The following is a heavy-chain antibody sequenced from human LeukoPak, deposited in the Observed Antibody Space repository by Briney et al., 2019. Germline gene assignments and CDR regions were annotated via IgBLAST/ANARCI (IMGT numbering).Heavy chain of an antibody. V-gene: IGHV3-23*01. CDR1: GFTFSIYA. CDR2: FHDRGGYT. CDR3: TKLGGHCSTTTCWYFDS. D-gene: IGHD2-2*01. J-gene: IGHJ4*02. Sequence: GGSLRLSCAASGFTFSIYAMAWVRQAPGKGLEWVSIFHDRGGYTYYADPVRGRFTISRDNSRNTLYLQMDSPRVEDTAKYYCTKLGGHCSTTTCWYFDSWGQGTLVTVSS.